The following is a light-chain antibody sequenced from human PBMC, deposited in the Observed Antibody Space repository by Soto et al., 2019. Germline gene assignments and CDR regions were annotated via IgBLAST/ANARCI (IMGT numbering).Light chain of an antibody. J-gene: IGLJ1*01. CDR3: SSYTSTNTPYV. CDR1: ISNIGAGYD. CDR2: GNS. Sequence: QAVLTQPPSVSGALGQKVTISCTWSISNIGAGYDVNWYHQLPGTAPKLLIHGNSNRPSGVPDRFSGSKSGNTASLTISGLQADDEAYYYCSSYTSTNTPYVLGTGTKVNVL. V-gene: IGLV1-40*01.